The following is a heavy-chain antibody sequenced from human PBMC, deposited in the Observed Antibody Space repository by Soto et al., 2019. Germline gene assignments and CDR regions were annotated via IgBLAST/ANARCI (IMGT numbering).Heavy chain of an antibody. CDR3: ARGYCSGGTCYSKRDFYYALDV. V-gene: IGHV5-51*01. CDR2: IYAGDSDT. J-gene: IGHJ6*02. Sequence: TGESLKISCKGSGYSFTNYWIGWVRQMPGKGLEWMGLIYAGDSDTRSSPSFQGQVTFSVDMSINAAYLQWTSLRASDTAIYYCARGYCSGGTCYSKRDFYYALDVWGQGTTVTISS. D-gene: IGHD2-15*01. CDR1: GYSFTNYW.